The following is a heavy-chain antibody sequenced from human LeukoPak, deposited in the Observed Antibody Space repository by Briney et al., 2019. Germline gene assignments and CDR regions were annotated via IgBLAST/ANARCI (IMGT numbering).Heavy chain of an antibody. CDR2: ISGSGGST. CDR3: AKGPRILWWGWFDP. CDR1: GFTFSSYA. D-gene: IGHD2-21*01. J-gene: IGHJ5*02. V-gene: IGHV3-23*01. Sequence: GGSLRLSCAASGFTFSSYAMSWVRQAPGKGLEWVSAISGSGGSTYYADSVKGRFAISRDNSKNTLYLQMNSLRAEDTAVYYCAKGPRILWWGWFDPWGQGTLVTVSS.